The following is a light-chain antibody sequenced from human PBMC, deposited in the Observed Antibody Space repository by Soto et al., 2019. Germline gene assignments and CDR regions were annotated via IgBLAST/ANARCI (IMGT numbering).Light chain of an antibody. CDR1: NIGSKS. V-gene: IGLV3-21*02. J-gene: IGLJ1*01. CDR3: QVWDSSSAHYV. Sequence: YPLPEPPSVSLAPGQTASITWGGNNIGSKSVHWYQQKPGQAPLLVVYDDSDRPSGIPERFSGSNSGNTATLTISRVEAGDEPDYYCQVWDSSSAHYVFGTGTKVTVL. CDR2: DDS.